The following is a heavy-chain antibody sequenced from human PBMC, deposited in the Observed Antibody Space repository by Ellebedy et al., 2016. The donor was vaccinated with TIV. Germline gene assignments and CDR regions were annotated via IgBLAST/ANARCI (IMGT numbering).Heavy chain of an antibody. CDR2: IHSGGST. V-gene: IGHV4-4*07. J-gene: IGHJ4*02. CDR3: ARGSSGYPFAVADY. D-gene: IGHD3-22*01. CDR1: GDSISYTY. Sequence: MPSETLSLTCTVSGDSISYTYWSWIRQSAEKGLEWIWRIHSGGSTNYNPSLKSRVTMSVDTSKNQFSLKLPSVTAADTAVYYCARGSSGYPFAVADYWGQGTLVTVSS.